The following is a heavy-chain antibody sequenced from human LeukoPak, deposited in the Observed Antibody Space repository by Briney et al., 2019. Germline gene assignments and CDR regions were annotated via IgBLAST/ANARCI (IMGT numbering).Heavy chain of an antibody. CDR2: INPSGGT. CDR1: GGSVCAQY. CDR3: ARANLKAFDA. J-gene: IGHJ3*01. V-gene: IGHV4-34*01. Sequence: PSETLSRTYAPYGGSVCAQYWISIRQSPGKGLEWIGEINPSGGTNYNPSLKSRVTISIDTSKNQFSLRLNSVAAADTAVYFCARANLKAFDAWGPGATVSVSS. D-gene: IGHD1-20*01.